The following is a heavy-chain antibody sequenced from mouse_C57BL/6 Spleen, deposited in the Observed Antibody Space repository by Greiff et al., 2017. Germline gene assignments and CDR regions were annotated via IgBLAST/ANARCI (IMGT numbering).Heavy chain of an antibody. D-gene: IGHD2-4*01. CDR1: GYTFTSYW. V-gene: IGHV1-69*01. Sequence: VQLQQPGAELVMPGASVKLSCKASGYTFTSYWMHWVKQRPGQGLEWIGEIDPSDSYTNYNQKFKGKSTLTVDKSSSTAYMQLSSLTSEDSAVYYCARDYYDYDGRGFAYWGQGTLVTVSA. J-gene: IGHJ3*01. CDR2: IDPSDSYT. CDR3: ARDYYDYDGRGFAY.